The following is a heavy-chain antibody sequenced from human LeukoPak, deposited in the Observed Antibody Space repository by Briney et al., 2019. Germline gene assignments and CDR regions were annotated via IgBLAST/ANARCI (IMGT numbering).Heavy chain of an antibody. J-gene: IGHJ5*02. Sequence: GGSLRLSCAASGLTFSSYAMSWVRQAPGKGLEWVSAISGSGGSTYYADSVKGRFTISRDNSKNTLYLQMNSLRAEDTAVYYCARDRCSGGSCYIFDPWGQGTLVTVSS. CDR2: ISGSGGST. CDR3: ARDRCSGGSCYIFDP. CDR1: GLTFSSYA. D-gene: IGHD2-15*01. V-gene: IGHV3-23*01.